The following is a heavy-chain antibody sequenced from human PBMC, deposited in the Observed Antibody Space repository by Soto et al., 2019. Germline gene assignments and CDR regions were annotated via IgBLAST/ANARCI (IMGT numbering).Heavy chain of an antibody. J-gene: IGHJ4*02. V-gene: IGHV1-2*02. CDR1: GSTFTASS. CDR2: FNPNSGDT. D-gene: IGHD2-21*01. CDR3: AREASSVISLDD. Sequence: ASVKVSCKASGSTFTASSMHWVRQAPGQGLEWMGWFNPNSGDTIYAQKFQGRVTLTRDTSIGTAYMELYSLTSDDTAVYYCAREASSVISLDDWGQGTLVTVSS.